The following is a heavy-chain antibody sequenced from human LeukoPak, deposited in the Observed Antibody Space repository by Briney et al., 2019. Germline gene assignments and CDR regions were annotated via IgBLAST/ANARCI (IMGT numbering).Heavy chain of an antibody. CDR2: ISGSDSST. V-gene: IGHV3-23*01. CDR3: TKRYYYGMDV. J-gene: IGHJ6*02. D-gene: IGHD3-9*01. CDR1: GFTFSRFT. Sequence: GGSLRLSCVASGFTFSRFTINWVRQAPGKGLEWVSGISGSDSSTYYADFVKGRFTISRDNSKNTLYLQMNSLRAEDTAVYYCTKRYYYGMDVWGQGTTVTVSS.